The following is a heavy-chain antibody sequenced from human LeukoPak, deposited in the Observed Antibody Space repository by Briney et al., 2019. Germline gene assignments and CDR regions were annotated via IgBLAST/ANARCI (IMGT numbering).Heavy chain of an antibody. CDR1: GFTFGDYA. CDR2: IASKTYGGTA. Sequence: GGSLRLSCTASGFTFGDYAMTWVRQAPGKGLEWVGFIASKTYGGTAEYAASVKGRFTISRDDSKSIAYLQMNSLKTEDTAVYYCSRLAIGGDGYDYWGQGTLVTVSS. D-gene: IGHD2-21*02. J-gene: IGHJ4*02. CDR3: SRLAIGGDGYDY. V-gene: IGHV3-49*04.